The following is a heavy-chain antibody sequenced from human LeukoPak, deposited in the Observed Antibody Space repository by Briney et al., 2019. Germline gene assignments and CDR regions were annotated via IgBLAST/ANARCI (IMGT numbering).Heavy chain of an antibody. CDR1: GGSISNYY. D-gene: IGHD2-15*01. Sequence: PSETLSLTCTVSGGSISNYYWSWIRQPPGKGLEWIGYIYYSGSTNYNPSLKSRVTISVDTSKNEFSLKLSSVTAADTAVYYCARDRGGTASYYYYMDVWGKGTTVTVSS. CDR2: IYYSGST. V-gene: IGHV4-59*12. J-gene: IGHJ6*03. CDR3: ARDRGGTASYYYYMDV.